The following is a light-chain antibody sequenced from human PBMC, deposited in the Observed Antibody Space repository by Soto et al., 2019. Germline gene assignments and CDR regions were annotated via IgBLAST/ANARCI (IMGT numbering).Light chain of an antibody. CDR1: QRVLYSSNNKNY. Sequence: DIVMTQSPDSLAVSLGERGTINCKSSQRVLYSSNNKNYLAWYQQKPGQPPNVLIYWASTRESGVPDRFSGSGSGTDFTLNIRSQQAEDVAVYCCQQYYSTPPYTFGQGTKLEIK. V-gene: IGKV4-1*01. CDR3: QQYYSTPPYT. J-gene: IGKJ2*01. CDR2: WAS.